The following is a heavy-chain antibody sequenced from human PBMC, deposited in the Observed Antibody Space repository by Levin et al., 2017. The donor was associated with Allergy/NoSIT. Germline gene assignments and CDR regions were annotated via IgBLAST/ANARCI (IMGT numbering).Heavy chain of an antibody. Sequence: KVSGPTLVKPTQTLTLTCTFSGFSLSTTGVGVGWVRQPPGKALEWLALIYWDDEKRYSTSLKSRLTITKATSRNQVVLTMTNMDPVDTATYYCAHRRGGGDLDYWGQGTLVTVSS. CDR2: IYWDDEK. CDR3: AHRRGGGDLDY. D-gene: IGHD4-17*01. CDR1: GFSLSTTGVG. J-gene: IGHJ4*02. V-gene: IGHV2-5*02.